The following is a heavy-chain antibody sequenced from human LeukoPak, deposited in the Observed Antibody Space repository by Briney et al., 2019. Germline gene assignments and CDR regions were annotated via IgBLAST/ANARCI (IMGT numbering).Heavy chain of an antibody. D-gene: IGHD4/OR15-4a*01. CDR3: VRDPDYGVLYFV. V-gene: IGHV3-30*04. Sequence: PGRSLRLSCAASGFTFSSYAMHWVRQAPGKGLEWVAVISYDGSNKYYADSVKGRFTISRDNSKNTLYLQMNSLRAEDTAVYYCVRDPDYGVLYFVWGKGTTVTVSS. CDR2: ISYDGSNK. CDR1: GFTFSSYA. J-gene: IGHJ6*04.